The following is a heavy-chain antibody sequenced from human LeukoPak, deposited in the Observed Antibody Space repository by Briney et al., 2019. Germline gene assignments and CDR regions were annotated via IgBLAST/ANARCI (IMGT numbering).Heavy chain of an antibody. J-gene: IGHJ5*02. V-gene: IGHV4-59*08. Sequence: SETLSLTCTVSGASVSSDYWSWIRQSPGKGLEWIGYIYHSGHTMSNPSLKSRVSLSLDMSNNQFSLKLSSVTAADTAVYYCARHPFQYPFDHWGQGTVVSVSS. CDR2: IYHSGHT. D-gene: IGHD4-4*01. CDR3: ARHPFQYPFDH. CDR1: GASVSSDY.